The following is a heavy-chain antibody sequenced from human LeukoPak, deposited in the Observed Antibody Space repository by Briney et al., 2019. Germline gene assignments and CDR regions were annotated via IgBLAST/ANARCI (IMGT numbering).Heavy chain of an antibody. CDR1: GYTFTSYG. CDR2: ISAYNGNT. CDR3: ARAGCSGSSCSDF. D-gene: IGHD2-15*01. Sequence: ASVKVSCKASGYTFTSYGINWVRQAPGQGLEWMGWISAYNGNTIYAHKFQDKLTMTTETSTSTAYMELRSLRFDDTAVYYCARAGCSGSSCSDFWGQGTLVTVSS. J-gene: IGHJ4*02. V-gene: IGHV1-18*01.